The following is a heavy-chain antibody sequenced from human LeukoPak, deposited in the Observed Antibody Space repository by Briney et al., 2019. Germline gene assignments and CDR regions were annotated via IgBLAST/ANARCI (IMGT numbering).Heavy chain of an antibody. V-gene: IGHV3-74*01. Sequence: GRSLRLSCAASGFTFSNYWMRWARQDPGRRLGWVARIKGEGGVIDYTDSVKGRFTISRDNARNTLYLQMNSLSAEATAVYYSARLRRASYPGLDAFDIWGQGTMVTVSS. CDR2: IKGEGGVI. D-gene: IGHD1-26*01. CDR3: ARLRRASYPGLDAFDI. J-gene: IGHJ3*02. CDR1: GFTFSNYW.